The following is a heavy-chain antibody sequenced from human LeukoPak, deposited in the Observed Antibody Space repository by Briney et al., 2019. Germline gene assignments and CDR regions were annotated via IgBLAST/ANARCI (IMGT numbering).Heavy chain of an antibody. V-gene: IGHV1-2*02. CDR3: ARAAGIAVVVVAARFDP. CDR2: INPNSGGT. CDR1: GYTFTGYY. J-gene: IGHJ5*02. Sequence: ASVKVSCKASGYTFTGYYMHWVRQAPGQGLEWMGWINPNSGGTNYAQKFQGRVTMTRDTSNSTAYMELSRLRSDDTAVYYCARAAGIAVVVVAARFDPWGQGTLVTVSS. D-gene: IGHD2-15*01.